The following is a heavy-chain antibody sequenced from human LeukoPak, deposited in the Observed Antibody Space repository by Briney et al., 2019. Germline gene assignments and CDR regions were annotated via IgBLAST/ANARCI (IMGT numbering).Heavy chain of an antibody. CDR2: IRYDGSHK. CDR1: GFTFSSYG. V-gene: IGHV3-30*02. J-gene: IGHJ5*02. D-gene: IGHD5-24*01. Sequence: GGSLRLSCAASGFTFSSYGMHWVRHQAPGKGLEWVAFIRYDGSHKYYADSVKGRFTISRDNAKNTLYLQMNSLRAEDTAVYYCARDREGRFDPWGQGTLVTVSS. CDR3: ARDREGRFDP.